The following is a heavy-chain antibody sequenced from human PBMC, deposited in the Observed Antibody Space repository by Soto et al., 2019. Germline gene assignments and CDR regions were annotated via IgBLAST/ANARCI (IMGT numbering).Heavy chain of an antibody. CDR2: INHSGST. Sequence: SETLSLTCAVYGGSFSGYYWSWIRQPPGKGLEWIGEINHSGSTNYNPSLKSRVTISVDTSKNQFSLKLSSVTAADTAVYYCARGRGAAAGTSFYYYYGMDVWGQGTTVTVSS. J-gene: IGHJ6*02. CDR1: GGSFSGYY. CDR3: ARGRGAAAGTSFYYYYGMDV. V-gene: IGHV4-34*01. D-gene: IGHD6-13*01.